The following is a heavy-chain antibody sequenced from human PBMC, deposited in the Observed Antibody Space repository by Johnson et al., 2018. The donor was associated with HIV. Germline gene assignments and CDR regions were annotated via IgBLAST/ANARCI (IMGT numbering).Heavy chain of an antibody. J-gene: IGHJ3*02. CDR3: AKTYQVWGLIPVDAFYI. Sequence: VHLVESGGGLVQPGGSLRLSCAASGFNFNDYAMSWVRQVPGTGLEWVSGLNWHGGTNGYADSVKGRFTISRDNSTNTLYRQVNSLRPGDTAVYYCAKTYQVWGLIPVDAFYIWGQGTLSTVSS. CDR1: GFNFNDYA. V-gene: IGHV3-20*04. CDR2: LNWHGGTN. D-gene: IGHD1-26*01.